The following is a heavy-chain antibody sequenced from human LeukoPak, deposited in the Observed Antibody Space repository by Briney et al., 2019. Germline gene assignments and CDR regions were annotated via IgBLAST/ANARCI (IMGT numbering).Heavy chain of an antibody. Sequence: EASVKVSCKASGYTFTGYYMHWVRQAPGPGLEWMGWINPNSGGTNYAQKFQGRVTMTRDTSISTAYMELSRLRSDDTAVYYCAREPIAARLRYYYYGMDVWGQGTTVTVSS. J-gene: IGHJ6*02. V-gene: IGHV1-2*02. CDR2: INPNSGGT. CDR1: GYTFTGYY. D-gene: IGHD6-6*01. CDR3: AREPIAARLRYYYYGMDV.